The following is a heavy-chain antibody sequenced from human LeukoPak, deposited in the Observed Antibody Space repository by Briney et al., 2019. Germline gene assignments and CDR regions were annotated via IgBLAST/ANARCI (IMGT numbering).Heavy chain of an antibody. CDR2: INPNSGGT. J-gene: IGHJ4*02. Sequence: ASVKVSCKASGYTFTGFYMHWVRQAPGQGLEWMGRINPNSGGTNYAQKFQGRVTMTRDTSISTAYMELSRLRSDDTAVYHCARDLSSTYDFWSGYYTGEVDYWGQGTLVTVSS. CDR3: ARDLSSTYDFWSGYYTGEVDY. D-gene: IGHD3-3*01. CDR1: GYTFTGFY. V-gene: IGHV1-2*06.